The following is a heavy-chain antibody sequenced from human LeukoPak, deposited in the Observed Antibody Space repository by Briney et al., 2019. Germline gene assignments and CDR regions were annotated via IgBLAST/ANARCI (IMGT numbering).Heavy chain of an antibody. CDR1: GFTFSSYG. V-gene: IGHV3-33*01. J-gene: IGHJ4*02. D-gene: IGHD3-10*01. Sequence: GRSLRLSCAASGFTFSSYGMHWVRRAPGKGLEWVAVIWYDGSNKYYADSVKGRFTISRDNSKNTLYLQMNSLRAEDTAVYYCAREDGSGSYHFDYWGQGTLVTVSS. CDR3: AREDGSGSYHFDY. CDR2: IWYDGSNK.